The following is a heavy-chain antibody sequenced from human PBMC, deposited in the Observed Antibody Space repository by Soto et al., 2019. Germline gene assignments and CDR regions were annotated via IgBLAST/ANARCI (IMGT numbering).Heavy chain of an antibody. V-gene: IGHV1-2*04. CDR2: INPNSAAT. CDR1: GYTFTGYY. J-gene: IGHJ4*02. CDR3: ARDLAGASFFDS. Sequence: AAVKVSCKASGYTFTGYYLHWVRQAPGQGLEWMGWINPNSAATNYAQKFQGWVTITRDTSISTVYMELSRLTSDDTAVYYCARDLAGASFFDSWGQGTLVTVSS. D-gene: IGHD3-10*01.